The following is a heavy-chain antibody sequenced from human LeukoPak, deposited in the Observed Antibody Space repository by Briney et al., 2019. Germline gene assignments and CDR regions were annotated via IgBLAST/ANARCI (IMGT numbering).Heavy chain of an antibody. CDR1: GYSISSGYL. J-gene: IGHJ3*02. V-gene: IGHV4-38-2*02. Sequence: PSETLSLTCTVSGYSISSGYLWGWIRQPPGKGLEWIGSIYYSGSTYYNPSLKSRVTISVDTSKNQFSLQLSSVTAADTAVYYCARDHSLSRSYPANAFDIWGQGTMVTVSS. D-gene: IGHD1-26*01. CDR3: ARDHSLSRSYPANAFDI. CDR2: IYYSGST.